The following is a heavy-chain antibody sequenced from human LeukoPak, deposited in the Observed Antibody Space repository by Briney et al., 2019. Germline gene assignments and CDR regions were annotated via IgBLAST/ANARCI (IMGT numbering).Heavy chain of an antibody. V-gene: IGHV4-59*01. D-gene: IGHD6-19*01. CDR1: GGSISSYY. Sequence: SETLSLTCTVSGGSISSYYWSWIRQPPGKGLEWIGYIYYSGSTNYNPFLKSRVTISVDTSKNQFSLKLSSVTAADTAVYYCATGTYSSGWYSFDFWGQGPLVTVSS. CDR3: ATGTYSSGWYSFDF. J-gene: IGHJ4*02. CDR2: IYYSGST.